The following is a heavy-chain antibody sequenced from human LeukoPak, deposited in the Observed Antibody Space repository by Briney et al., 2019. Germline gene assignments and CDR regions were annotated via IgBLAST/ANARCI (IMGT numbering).Heavy chain of an antibody. CDR3: VREGSMYSGMDV. D-gene: IGHD2-21*01. V-gene: IGHV3-30-3*01. CDR1: GFTFRNYA. CDR2: ISYDGSKE. J-gene: IGHJ6*02. Sequence: GGSLRLSCAASGFTFRNYAMHWVRQAPGKGLEWVTIISYDGSKEYDADSVKGRFTVSKDNSRNTLYLQMNGLRTEDTAVYYCVREGSMYSGMDVWGQGTTVIVSS.